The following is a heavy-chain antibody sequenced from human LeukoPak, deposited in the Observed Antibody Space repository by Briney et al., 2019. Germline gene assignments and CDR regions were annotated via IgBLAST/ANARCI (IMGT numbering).Heavy chain of an antibody. CDR2: IYSGGST. Sequence: TGGSLRLSCAASGFTVSSNYMSWVRQAPGKGLEWVSVIYSGGSTYYADSVKGRFTISRHNSKNTLYLQMNSLRAEDTAVYYCASLSTMIVVVANDAFDIWGQGTMVTVSS. V-gene: IGHV3-53*04. CDR1: GFTVSSNY. D-gene: IGHD3-22*01. J-gene: IGHJ3*02. CDR3: ASLSTMIVVVANDAFDI.